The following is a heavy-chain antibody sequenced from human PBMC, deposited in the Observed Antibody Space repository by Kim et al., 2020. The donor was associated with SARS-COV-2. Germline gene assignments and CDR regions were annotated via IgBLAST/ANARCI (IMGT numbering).Heavy chain of an antibody. CDR3: ARGGGFGELIPPYFDY. D-gene: IGHD3-10*01. Sequence: SVKGRFTISRHNAKNSLYLQMNSLRAEGTDVYYCARGGGFGELIPPYFDYWGQGTLVTVSS. J-gene: IGHJ4*02. V-gene: IGHV3-7*04.